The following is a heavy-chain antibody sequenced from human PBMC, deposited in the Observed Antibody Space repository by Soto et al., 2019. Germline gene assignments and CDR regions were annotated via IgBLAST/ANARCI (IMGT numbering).Heavy chain of an antibody. D-gene: IGHD4-17*01. Sequence: QVQLVESGGGVVQPGRSLRLSCAASGFTFSSYGMHWVRQAPGKGLEWVAVISYDGSNKYYADSVKGRFTISRDNSKNTLYLQMNSLRAEDTAVYYCAKGLSGYDYGDYGDYWGQGTLVTVSS. V-gene: IGHV3-30*18. CDR1: GFTFSSYG. CDR3: AKGLSGYDYGDYGDY. CDR2: ISYDGSNK. J-gene: IGHJ4*02.